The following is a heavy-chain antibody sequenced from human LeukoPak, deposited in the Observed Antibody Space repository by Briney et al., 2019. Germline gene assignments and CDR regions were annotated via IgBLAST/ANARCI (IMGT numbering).Heavy chain of an antibody. CDR1: GFTFSSYW. Sequence: GGSLRLSCAASGFTFSSYWMSWVRQAPGKGQEWVANIKEDGSEEVSVDSLKGRFTISRDNAKNSLFLQMNSLRAEDTAVYYCARDPYSSTWSYGMDVWGQGTTVTVSS. J-gene: IGHJ6*02. D-gene: IGHD6-6*01. V-gene: IGHV3-7*05. CDR2: IKEDGSEE. CDR3: ARDPYSSTWSYGMDV.